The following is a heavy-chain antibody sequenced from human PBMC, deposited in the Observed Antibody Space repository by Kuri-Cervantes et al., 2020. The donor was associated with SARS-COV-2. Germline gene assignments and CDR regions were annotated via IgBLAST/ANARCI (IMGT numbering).Heavy chain of an antibody. CDR2: INPSGGST. D-gene: IGHD6-6*01. CDR1: GYTFTYRY. Sequence: ASVKVSCKASGYTFTYRYLHWVRQAPGQGLEWMGIINPSGGSTSYAQKFQGRVTMTRDTSISTAYMELSRLRSDDTAVYYCARAGLGSSGAFDIWGQGTMVTVSS. V-gene: IGHV1-2*02. CDR3: ARAGLGSSGAFDI. J-gene: IGHJ3*02.